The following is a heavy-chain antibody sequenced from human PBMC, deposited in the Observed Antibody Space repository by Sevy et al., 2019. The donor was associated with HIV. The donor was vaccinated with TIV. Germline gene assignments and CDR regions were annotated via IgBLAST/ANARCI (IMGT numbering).Heavy chain of an antibody. CDR3: ARLSPFYHYMDV. V-gene: IGHV4-39*01. CDR2: LYYEGTT. J-gene: IGHJ6*03. Sequence: SETLSLTCGVSGGSISSISNYWGRIRQPPGRELEWIGSLYYEGTTYYNPSLQSRVRISGNTSKNLFSLDLTSVTAADTAVYYCARLSPFYHYMDVWGKGTTVTVSS. CDR1: GGSISSISNY.